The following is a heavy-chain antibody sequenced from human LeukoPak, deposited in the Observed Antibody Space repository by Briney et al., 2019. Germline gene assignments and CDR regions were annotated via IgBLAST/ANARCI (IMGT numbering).Heavy chain of an antibody. CDR3: AREMVRGVTRGRFDY. CDR2: INVGNGNT. Sequence: ASLKVSCKAAVYTFTSYAMHWVRQAPGQRLEGMGWINVGNGNTKYSQKFQGRVTFTRDTSASTSYMELSSLRSEDTAVYYCAREMVRGVTRGRFDYWGQGTLVTVSS. D-gene: IGHD3-10*01. J-gene: IGHJ4*02. CDR1: VYTFTSYA. V-gene: IGHV1-3*01.